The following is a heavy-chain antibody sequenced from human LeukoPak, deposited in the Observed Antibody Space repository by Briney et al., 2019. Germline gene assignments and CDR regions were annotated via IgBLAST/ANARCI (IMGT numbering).Heavy chain of an antibody. CDR2: IYYTGPT. J-gene: IGHJ4*02. Sequence: SETLSLTCTVSGVSISTSRYYWGWIRQPPGKGLEWIGNIYYTGPTYYNASLESRVTISLDTSKNQFSLKLSSVTAADTAVYYCARQTYSSSWYAELGQWLPDTGLYYFDYWGQGTLVTVSS. CDR1: GVSISTSRYY. CDR3: ARQTYSSSWYAELGQWLPDTGLYYFDY. D-gene: IGHD6-13*01. V-gene: IGHV4-39*01.